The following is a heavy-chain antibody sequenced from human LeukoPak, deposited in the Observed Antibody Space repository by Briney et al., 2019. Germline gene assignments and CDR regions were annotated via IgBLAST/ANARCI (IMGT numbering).Heavy chain of an antibody. Sequence: GGSLRLSCEASGFSFSGYWMSWVRQAPGKGLEWVANINQDGSETYYVDSVKGRFIISRDNAKNSLFLQMNSLRGEDTAVYYCARTYSSSWGYMDVWGKGTTVTVSS. CDR1: GFSFSGYW. D-gene: IGHD6-13*01. V-gene: IGHV3-7*01. J-gene: IGHJ6*03. CDR3: ARTYSSSWGYMDV. CDR2: INQDGSET.